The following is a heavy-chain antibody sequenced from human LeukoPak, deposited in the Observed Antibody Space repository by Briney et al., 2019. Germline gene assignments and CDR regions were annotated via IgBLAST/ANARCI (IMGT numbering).Heavy chain of an antibody. Sequence: GGSLRLSCAASGFTFSDYYMNWIRQAPGKGLEWVSYISSSGSTMHYADSVKGRFTISRDNAKNSLYLQMNSLRAENTAVYYCAKGHCSSTSCYEENWFDSWGQGTLVTVSS. V-gene: IGHV3-11*04. D-gene: IGHD2-2*01. CDR3: AKGHCSSTSCYEENWFDS. CDR1: GFTFSDYY. J-gene: IGHJ5*01. CDR2: ISSSGSTM.